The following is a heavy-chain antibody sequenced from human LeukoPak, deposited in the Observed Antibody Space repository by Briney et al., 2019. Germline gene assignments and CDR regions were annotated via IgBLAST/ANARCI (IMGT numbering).Heavy chain of an antibody. Sequence: SETLSLTCTVSGGSISSSSYYWGWIRQPPGKGLEWIGSIYYSGSTYYNPSLKSRVTISVDTSKSQFSLKLSSVTAADTAVYYCARAPSSGSIVGYFDYWGQGTLVTVSS. J-gene: IGHJ4*02. D-gene: IGHD6-19*01. CDR3: ARAPSSGSIVGYFDY. CDR1: GGSISSSSYY. V-gene: IGHV4-39*07. CDR2: IYYSGST.